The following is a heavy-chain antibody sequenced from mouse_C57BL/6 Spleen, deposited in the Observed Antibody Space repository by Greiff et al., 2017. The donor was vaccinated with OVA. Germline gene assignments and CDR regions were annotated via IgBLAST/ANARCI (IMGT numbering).Heavy chain of an antibody. Sequence: VQLQQSGPELVKPGASVKISCKASGYTFPDYYMNWVTQSHGKSLEWIGDINPNNGGTSYNQKFKGKATLTVDKSSSTAYMELRSLTSEDSAVYYCARRGLLNAMDYWGQGTSVTVSS. CDR1: GYTFPDYY. D-gene: IGHD2-10*01. CDR3: ARRGLLNAMDY. J-gene: IGHJ4*01. CDR2: INPNNGGT. V-gene: IGHV1-26*01.